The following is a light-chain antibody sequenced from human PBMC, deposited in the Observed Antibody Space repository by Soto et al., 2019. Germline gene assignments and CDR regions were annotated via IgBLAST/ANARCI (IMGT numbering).Light chain of an antibody. CDR3: KHYNNWPLT. J-gene: IGKJ4*01. Sequence: EFVLTQSPGTLSLSPGERATLSCRASQTVRNNYLAWYQQKPGQAPRLLIYDASSRATGIPDRFSGGGSGTDFTLTISTLEPEDFAVYYCKHYNNWPLTFGGGTKVDIK. CDR2: DAS. V-gene: IGKV3-20*01. CDR1: QTVRNNY.